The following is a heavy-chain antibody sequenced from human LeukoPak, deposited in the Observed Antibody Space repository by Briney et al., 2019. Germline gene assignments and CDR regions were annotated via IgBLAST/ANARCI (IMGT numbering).Heavy chain of an antibody. J-gene: IGHJ4*02. CDR3: ARRRGIAAADY. D-gene: IGHD6-13*01. Sequence: SETLSLTCAVSGGSISSSNWWSWVRQPPGKGLEWIGEIYHSGSTYYNPSLKSRVTISVDTSKNQFSLKLSSVTAADTAVYYCARRRGIAAADYWGQGTLVTVSS. CDR1: GGSISSSNW. CDR2: IYHSGST. V-gene: IGHV4-4*02.